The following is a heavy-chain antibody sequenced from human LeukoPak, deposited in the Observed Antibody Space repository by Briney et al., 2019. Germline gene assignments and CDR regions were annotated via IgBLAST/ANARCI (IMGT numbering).Heavy chain of an antibody. CDR3: ARVRGYSYAHGAFDI. Sequence: ASVKVSCKASGYTFTNYAIHWVRQAPGQRLEWMGWINAGNGNTKYSQKFQGRVTITRDTSASTAYMELSSLRSEDTAVYYCARVRGYSYAHGAFDIWGQGTMVTVSS. CDR2: INAGNGNT. V-gene: IGHV1-3*01. J-gene: IGHJ3*02. CDR1: GYTFTNYA. D-gene: IGHD5-18*01.